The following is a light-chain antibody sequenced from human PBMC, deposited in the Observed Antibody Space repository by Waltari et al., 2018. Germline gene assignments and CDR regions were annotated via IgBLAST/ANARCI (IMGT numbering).Light chain of an antibody. Sequence: SYEVTQPPSVSVSPRQRATITCSGEQLGSKYVSCYQQKSGQSPVLVIYRDDKRPSGIPERFSGSNSGNTATLTISGTQPMDEADYYCQAWDSSAFVFGAGTKVTVL. J-gene: IGLJ1*01. CDR2: RDD. CDR1: QLGSKY. CDR3: QAWDSSAFV. V-gene: IGLV3-1*01.